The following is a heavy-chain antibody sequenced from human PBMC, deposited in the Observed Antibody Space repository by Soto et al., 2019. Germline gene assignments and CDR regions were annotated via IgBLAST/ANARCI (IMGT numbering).Heavy chain of an antibody. Sequence: GGSLRLSCAASGFTFSSYAMSWVRQAPGKGLEWVSAISGSGGSTYYADSVKGRFTISRDNSKNTLYLQMNSLRAEDTAVYYRAKDPPMVRSSAYYYGMDVWGQGTTVTVSS. CDR3: AKDPPMVRSSAYYYGMDV. CDR2: ISGSGGST. D-gene: IGHD3-10*01. V-gene: IGHV3-23*01. J-gene: IGHJ6*02. CDR1: GFTFSSYA.